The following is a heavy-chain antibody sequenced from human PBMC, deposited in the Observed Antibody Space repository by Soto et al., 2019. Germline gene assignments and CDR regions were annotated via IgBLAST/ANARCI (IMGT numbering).Heavy chain of an antibody. Sequence: QVQLVQSGAEVKKPGASVKVSCKASGYTFTSYGISWVRQAPGQGLEWLGWISAYNGNTNYAQKLQGRVTMTTDTTTRTAYMEMRSLRSEDTAVYYCARDFRYCSGGSCYPKGKPTHNWFDPRGQGTLVTVSS. CDR3: ARDFRYCSGGSCYPKGKPTHNWFDP. CDR2: ISAYNGNT. D-gene: IGHD2-15*01. CDR1: GYTFTSYG. J-gene: IGHJ5*02. V-gene: IGHV1-18*01.